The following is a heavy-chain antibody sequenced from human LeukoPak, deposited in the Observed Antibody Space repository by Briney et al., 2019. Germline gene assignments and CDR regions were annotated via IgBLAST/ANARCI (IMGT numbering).Heavy chain of an antibody. CDR1: GFPFNNYW. D-gene: IGHD6-13*01. CDR2: IKQDDNER. V-gene: IGHV3-7*03. J-gene: IGHJ4*02. CDR3: AKDAGQLVRSIHFDY. Sequence: GGSLRLSCAASGFPFNNYWMSWVRQAPGKGLEWVANIKQDDNERFYVDSVKGRFTISRDNSKNTLYLQMNSLRAEDTAVYYCAKDAGQLVRSIHFDYWGQGTLVTVSS.